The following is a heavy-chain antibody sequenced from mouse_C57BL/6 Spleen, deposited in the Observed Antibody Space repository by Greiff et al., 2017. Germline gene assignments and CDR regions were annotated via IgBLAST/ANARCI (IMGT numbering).Heavy chain of an antibody. CDR3: ARQGTTVVGGFAY. D-gene: IGHD1-1*01. Sequence: QVLLQQPGAELVKPGASVKLSCKASGYTFTSYWMHWVKQRPGQGLEWIGMIHPNSGSTNYNEKFKSKATLTVDKSSSTAYMQLSSLTSEDSAVYYCARQGTTVVGGFAYWGQGTLVTVSA. CDR2: IHPNSGST. V-gene: IGHV1-64*01. CDR1: GYTFTSYW. J-gene: IGHJ3*01.